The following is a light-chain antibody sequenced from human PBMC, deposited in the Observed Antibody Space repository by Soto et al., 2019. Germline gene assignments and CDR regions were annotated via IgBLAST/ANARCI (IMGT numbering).Light chain of an antibody. CDR3: QHYNSYSEA. Sequence: DIHMTQSPSTLSGSVGDRVTITCRVSQTISSWLAWYQQKPGKAPKLLIYKASTLKSGVPSRFSGSGSGTEFTLTISSLQPDDFATYYCQHYNSYSEAFGQGTKVDIK. CDR2: KAS. V-gene: IGKV1-5*03. J-gene: IGKJ1*01. CDR1: QTISSW.